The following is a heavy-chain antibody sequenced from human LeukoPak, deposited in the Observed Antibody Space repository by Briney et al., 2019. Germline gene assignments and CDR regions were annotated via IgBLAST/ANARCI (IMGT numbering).Heavy chain of an antibody. CDR2: IIPIFGTA. V-gene: IGHV1-69*13. Sequence: SVKVSCKASGGTFSSYAISWVRQAPGQGLEWMGGIIPIFGTANYAQKFQGRVTITADESTSTAYMELSSLRSEDTAVYYCARGAAAGYYYYYYMDVWGKGTTVTVSS. CDR1: GGTFSSYA. J-gene: IGHJ6*03. CDR3: ARGAAAGYYYYYYMDV. D-gene: IGHD6-13*01.